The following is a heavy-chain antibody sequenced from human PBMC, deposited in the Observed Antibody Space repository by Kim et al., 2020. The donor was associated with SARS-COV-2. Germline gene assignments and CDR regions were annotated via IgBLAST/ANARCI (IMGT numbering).Heavy chain of an antibody. J-gene: IGHJ6*02. CDR2: ISSSSSYT. CDR1: GFTFSDYY. V-gene: IGHV3-11*06. Sequence: GGSLRLSCAASGFTFSDYYMSWIRQAPGKGLEWVSYISSSSSYTNYADSVKGRFTISRDNAKNSLYLQMNSLRAEDTAVYYCARPNLPNNPPYGSGVFDSTYYYYGMDVWGQGTTVTVSS. CDR3: ARPNLPNNPPYGSGVFDSTYYYYGMDV. D-gene: IGHD3-10*01.